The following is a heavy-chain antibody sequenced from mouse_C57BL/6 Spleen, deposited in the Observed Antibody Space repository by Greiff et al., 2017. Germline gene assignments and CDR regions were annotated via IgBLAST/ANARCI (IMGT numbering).Heavy chain of an antibody. D-gene: IGHD2-1*01. CDR2: INPDSSTI. Sequence: VKLLESGGGLVQPGGSLTLSCASSGIDFSRYWLSCVRRAPGKGLVWIGAINPDSSTINYAPSLKEKYIITRDNDKNTLYLQMSKVRSEDTALYYCARNNYFYYAMDYWGQGTSVTVSS. J-gene: IGHJ4*01. V-gene: IGHV4-1*01. CDR3: ARNNYFYYAMDY. CDR1: GIDFSRYW.